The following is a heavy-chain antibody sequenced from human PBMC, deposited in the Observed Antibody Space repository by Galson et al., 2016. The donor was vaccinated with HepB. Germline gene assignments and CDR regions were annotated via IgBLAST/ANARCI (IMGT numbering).Heavy chain of an antibody. J-gene: IGHJ4*02. Sequence: SQKFQDRVTITRDTSATTVYMELSSLRSEDTAVYYCASRIGGLYYGYWGQGTLVTVSS. CDR3: ASRIGGLYYGY. V-gene: IGHV1-3*01. D-gene: IGHD3-10*01.